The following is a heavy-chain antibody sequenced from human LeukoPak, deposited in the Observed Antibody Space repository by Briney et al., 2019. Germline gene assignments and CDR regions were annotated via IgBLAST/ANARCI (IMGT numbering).Heavy chain of an antibody. CDR2: ISSDGSNQ. D-gene: IGHD1-26*01. Sequence: GGSLRLPCAGSGFTFSSYGIHWVRQAPGKGLEWVAVISSDGSNQYYSDSVKGRFTTSRDNSKNTVDLQMNSLRTEDTAMYFCGKGIGGSFAAGNHWGQGTLVTVSS. CDR3: GKGIGGSFAAGNH. J-gene: IGHJ5*02. V-gene: IGHV3-30*18. CDR1: GFTFSSYG.